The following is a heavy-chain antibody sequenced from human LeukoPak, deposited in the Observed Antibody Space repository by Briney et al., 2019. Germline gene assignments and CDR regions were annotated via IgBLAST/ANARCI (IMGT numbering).Heavy chain of an antibody. V-gene: IGHV3-33*06. CDR1: KFTFSVHA. J-gene: IGHJ4*02. CDR3: VKERSSLYFDY. CDR2: VYPDGRST. Sequence: PGGSLRLSCAASKFTFSVHAMHWVRQAPGGGLEWVAVVYPDGRSTSYAESVKGRFTISRDNSNHTLYLEMNSLRAEDTAVYYCVKERSSLYFDYWGQGILVTVSS.